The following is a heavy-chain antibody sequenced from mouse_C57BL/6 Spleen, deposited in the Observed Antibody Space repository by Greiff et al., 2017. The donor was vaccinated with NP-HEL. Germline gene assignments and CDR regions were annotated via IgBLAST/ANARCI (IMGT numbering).Heavy chain of an antibody. CDR1: GYTFTSYW. D-gene: IGHD1-1*01. Sequence: QVQLQQPGAELVRPGTSVKLSCKASGYTFTSYWMHWVKQRPGQGLEWIGVIDPSDSYTNYNQKFKGKATLTVDTSSSTAYMQLSSLTSEDSAVYYCASSLITTVVYYYAMDYWGQGTSVTVSS. J-gene: IGHJ4*01. CDR2: IDPSDSYT. CDR3: ASSLITTVVYYYAMDY. V-gene: IGHV1-59*01.